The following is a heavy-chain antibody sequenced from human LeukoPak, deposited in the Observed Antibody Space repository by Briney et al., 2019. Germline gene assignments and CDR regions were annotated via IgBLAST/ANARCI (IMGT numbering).Heavy chain of an antibody. J-gene: IGHJ6*03. V-gene: IGHV3-30*18. Sequence: PGRSLRVSRVASGFTFSNYGMLWVRPAPGKGLEWVAVISYDGSNKYYAHFLKGRFPISRDNSQKTLYLQINIQRSHDTALYYCAEDSYYYDSSGYYPQYYNYYMDVWGQGTLVTVSS. CDR2: ISYDGSNK. CDR1: GFTFSNYG. D-gene: IGHD3-22*01. CDR3: AEDSYYYDSSGYYPQYYNYYMDV.